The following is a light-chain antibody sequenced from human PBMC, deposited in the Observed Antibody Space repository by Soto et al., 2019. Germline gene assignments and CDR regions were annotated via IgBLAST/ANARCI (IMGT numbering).Light chain of an antibody. CDR1: HSVSSS. Sequence: EIVLTQSPATLSLSPGERATLSCRASHSVSSSLAWYQQKPGQAPRLLLYDASNRATGIPARFSGSGSGTDFTLTISSLESDDFAVYYCQQRGSFGGGTKVEIK. J-gene: IGKJ4*01. CDR3: QQRGS. CDR2: DAS. V-gene: IGKV3-11*01.